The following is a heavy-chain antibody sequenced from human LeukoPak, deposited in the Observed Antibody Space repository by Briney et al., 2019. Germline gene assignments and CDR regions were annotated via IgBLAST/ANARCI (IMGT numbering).Heavy chain of an antibody. J-gene: IGHJ6*02. CDR2: ISGNGGST. CDR3: AKAGDYYYYSGMDV. D-gene: IGHD3-10*01. CDR1: GFTFSSYA. V-gene: IGHV3-23*01. Sequence: GGSLRLSCATSGFTFSSYAMSWVRQAPGKRLEWASVISGNGGSTYYTDSVKRRFTISRTNSKNTMYVQMNSLTAEDTAVHYCAKAGDYYYYSGMDVWGQGTTVTVSS.